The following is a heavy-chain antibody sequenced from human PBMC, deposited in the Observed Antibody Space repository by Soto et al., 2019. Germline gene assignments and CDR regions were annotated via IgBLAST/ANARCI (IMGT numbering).Heavy chain of an antibody. CDR2: ITGGGTDT. J-gene: IGHJ4*02. CDR1: GFTFSTYA. D-gene: IGHD2-8*02. CDR3: AKGSRGHCTGVTCYPFDY. Sequence: EVQLLDSGGHLVQPGGSLRLSCAASGFTFSTYAMNWVRQAPGKRLEWVSSITGGGTDTYYADSVKGRFTISRDNSKNTLYPQMSSLRAEDTAVYYCAKGSRGHCTGVTCYPFDYWGQGTLVIVSS. V-gene: IGHV3-23*01.